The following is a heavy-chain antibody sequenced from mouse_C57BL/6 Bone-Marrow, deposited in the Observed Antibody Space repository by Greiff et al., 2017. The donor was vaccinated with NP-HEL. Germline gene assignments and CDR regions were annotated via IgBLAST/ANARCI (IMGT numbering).Heavy chain of an antibody. Sequence: EVKLMESGGGLVQPKGSLKLSCAASGFSFNTYAMNWVRQAPGKGLEWVARIRSKSNNYATYYADSVKDRFTISRDDSESMLYLQMNNLKTEDTAMYYCVRAYYSNLYAMDYWGQGTSVTVSS. CDR1: GFSFNTYA. V-gene: IGHV10-1*01. CDR3: VRAYYSNLYAMDY. D-gene: IGHD2-5*01. J-gene: IGHJ4*01. CDR2: IRSKSNNYAT.